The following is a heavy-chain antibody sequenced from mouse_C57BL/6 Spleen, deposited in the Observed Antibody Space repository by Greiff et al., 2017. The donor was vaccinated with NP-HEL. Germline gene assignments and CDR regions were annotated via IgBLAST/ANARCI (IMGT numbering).Heavy chain of an antibody. CDR2: ISDGGSYT. J-gene: IGHJ2*01. V-gene: IGHV5-4*01. D-gene: IGHD2-2*01. CDR1: RFTFSSYA. Sequence: EVKLVESGGGLVKPGGSLKLSCAASRFTFSSYAMSWVRQTPEKRLEWVATISDGGSYTYYPDNVKGRFTISRDNAKNNLYLQMSHLKSEDTAMYYCARDGGYGYDPYYFDYWGQGTTLTVSS. CDR3: ARDGGYGYDPYYFDY.